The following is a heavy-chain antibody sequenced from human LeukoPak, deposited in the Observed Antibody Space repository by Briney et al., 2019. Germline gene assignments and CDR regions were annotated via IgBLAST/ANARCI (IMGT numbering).Heavy chain of an antibody. CDR3: AKNLKVGATGYFDY. V-gene: IGHV3-30*02. D-gene: IGHD1-26*01. CDR2: IRYDGSNK. J-gene: IGHJ4*02. CDR1: GFTFSSYG. Sequence: QSGGSLRLSCAASGFTFSSYGMHWVRQAPGKGLEWVAFIRYDGSNKYYADTVKGRFTISRDNSKNTVYLQMNSLRAEDTAVYYCAKNLKVGATGYFDYWGQGTLVTVSS.